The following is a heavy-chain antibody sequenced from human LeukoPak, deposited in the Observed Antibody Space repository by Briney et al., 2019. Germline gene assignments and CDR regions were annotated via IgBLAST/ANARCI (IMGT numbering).Heavy chain of an antibody. D-gene: IGHD4-17*01. J-gene: IGHJ5*02. CDR3: ARDLTTVTTVGFDP. CDR2: IYSGGST. V-gene: IGHV3-66*01. Sequence: GGSLRLSCAASGFTVSSNYMSWVRQAPGKGLEWVSVIYSGGSTYYADSVKGRFTISRDNSKNTLYLQMNSLRAEDTAVYYCARDLTTVTTVGFDPWGQGTLVTVSS. CDR1: GFTVSSNY.